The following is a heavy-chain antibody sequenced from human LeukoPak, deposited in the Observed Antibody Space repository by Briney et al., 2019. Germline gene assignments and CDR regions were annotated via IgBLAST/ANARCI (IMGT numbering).Heavy chain of an antibody. CDR2: ISGSGGST. V-gene: IGHV3-23*01. D-gene: IGHD1-26*01. Sequence: PSETLSLTCTVSGGSISSYYWSWIRQPPGKGLEWVSAISGSGGSTYYADSVKGRFTISRDNSKNTLYLQMNSLRAEDTAVYYCAKGLVGATSNDAFDIWGQGTMVTVSS. CDR1: GGSISSYY. J-gene: IGHJ3*02. CDR3: AKGLVGATSNDAFDI.